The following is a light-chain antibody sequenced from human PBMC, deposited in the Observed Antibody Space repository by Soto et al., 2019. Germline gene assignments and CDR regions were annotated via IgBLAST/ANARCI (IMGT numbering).Light chain of an antibody. Sequence: EIVMTQSPATLTMSPGERATLSCRASQIVGSDLPWYQQKPGRTPSLRIYDVSTRATCIPARFSCSGSGTEFTLTISSLQSEDFAVYYCQQYNSLPLTFGGGTRLEIK. CDR1: QIVGSD. V-gene: IGKV3-15*01. CDR3: QQYNSLPLT. J-gene: IGKJ5*01. CDR2: DVS.